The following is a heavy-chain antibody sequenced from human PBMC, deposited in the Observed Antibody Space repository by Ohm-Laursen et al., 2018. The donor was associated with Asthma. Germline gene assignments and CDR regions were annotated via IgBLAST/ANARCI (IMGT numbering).Heavy chain of an antibody. CDR1: VSPFNTSW. CDR2: IKPDGTEN. CDR3: ARDSGWNALDH. J-gene: IGHJ4*02. V-gene: IGHV3-7*05. Sequence: SLRLSCAASVSPFNTSWMTRVRQSPGKGLVRVANIKPDGTENAYLDSVRGRFTISKDNAKNSLFLQMNSLRGEDTALYYRARDSGWNALDHWGQGTLVSVSS. D-gene: IGHD1-1*01.